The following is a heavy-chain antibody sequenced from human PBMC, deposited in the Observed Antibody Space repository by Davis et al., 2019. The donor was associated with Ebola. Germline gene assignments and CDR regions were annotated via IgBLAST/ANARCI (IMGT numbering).Heavy chain of an antibody. V-gene: IGHV3-33*01. D-gene: IGHD2-15*01. J-gene: IGHJ4*02. Sequence: GESLKISCAASGFTFSSYGMHWVRQAPGKGLEWVAVIWYDGSNKYYADSVKGRFTISRDNSKNTLYLQMNSLRAEDTAVYYCARSNSGGGLDYWGQGTLVTVSS. CDR1: GFTFSSYG. CDR2: IWYDGSNK. CDR3: ARSNSGGGLDY.